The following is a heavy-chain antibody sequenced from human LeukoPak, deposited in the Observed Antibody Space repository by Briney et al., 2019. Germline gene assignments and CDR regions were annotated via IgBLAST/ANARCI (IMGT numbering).Heavy chain of an antibody. CDR1: GGSISSSSYY. Sequence: SETLSLTCTVSGGSISSSSYYWAWIRQPPGKSLEWIGSISYSGSTNYNPSLKSRATISVDTSKNQFSLKLTSVTAADTAVYYCVRPISGAGAPSVGYGVGVWGQGTTVTVSS. CDR2: ISYSGST. V-gene: IGHV4-39*01. J-gene: IGHJ6*02. D-gene: IGHD4/OR15-4a*01. CDR3: VRPISGAGAPSVGYGVGV.